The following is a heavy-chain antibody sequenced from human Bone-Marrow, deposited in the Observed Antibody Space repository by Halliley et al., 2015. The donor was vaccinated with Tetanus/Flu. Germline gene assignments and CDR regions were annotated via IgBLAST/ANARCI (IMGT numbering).Heavy chain of an antibody. Sequence: LRLSCTVSGASTSTGTYYWGWIRQPPGKGLEWIGTIYYSRITYSDPSLKSRVTISVDTSKNQFSLNLNSVTAADTAVYYCARLLVGATTGNLFDYWGQGTLVTVSS. CDR1: GASTSTGTYY. CDR2: IYYSRIT. D-gene: IGHD1-26*01. V-gene: IGHV4-39*01. CDR3: ARLLVGATTGNLFDY. J-gene: IGHJ4*02.